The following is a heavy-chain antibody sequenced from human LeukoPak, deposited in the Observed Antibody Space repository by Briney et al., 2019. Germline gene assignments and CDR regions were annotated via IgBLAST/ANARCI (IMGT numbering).Heavy chain of an antibody. CDR3: ARRGNHRFVS. D-gene: IGHD1-26*01. V-gene: IGHV5-51*01. CDR1: ENGFISYW. J-gene: IGHJ4*02. Sequence: GESLKISCKGPENGFISYWVGWGRQMPGRGLEWVGVIYYGDSGTSYSLAFQGQVTISADTSISNAYLLWNSLTASASAMYYCARRGNHRFVSWGQGNLVTVSS. CDR2: IYYGDSGT.